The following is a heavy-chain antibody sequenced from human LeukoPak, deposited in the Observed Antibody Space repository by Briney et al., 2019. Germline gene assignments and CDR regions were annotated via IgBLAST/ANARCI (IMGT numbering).Heavy chain of an antibody. J-gene: IGHJ4*02. CDR3: ASRTMVRGVVLDY. D-gene: IGHD3-10*01. Sequence: GGSLRLSCAASGFTFSSYSMNWVRQAPGKGLEWAYSISSSSSYIYYADSVKGRFTISRDNAKNSLYLQMNSLRAEDTAVYYCASRTMVRGVVLDYWGQGTLVTVSS. V-gene: IGHV3-21*01. CDR2: ISSSSSYI. CDR1: GFTFSSYS.